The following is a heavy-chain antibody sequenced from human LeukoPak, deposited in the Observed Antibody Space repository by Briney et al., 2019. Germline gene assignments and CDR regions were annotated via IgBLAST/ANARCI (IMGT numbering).Heavy chain of an antibody. D-gene: IGHD1-1*01. V-gene: IGHV1-18*01. CDR1: GYTFTSYG. CDR2: ISAFNGNT. Sequence: ASVKVSCKASGYTFTSYGISWVRQAPGQGLEWMGWISAFNGNTKYAQKFQDRVTMTTDTSTRTAYMELRSLRSDDTAVYYCASRSRPSYYYYGMDVWGQGTTVTVSS. CDR3: ASRSRPSYYYYGMDV. J-gene: IGHJ6*02.